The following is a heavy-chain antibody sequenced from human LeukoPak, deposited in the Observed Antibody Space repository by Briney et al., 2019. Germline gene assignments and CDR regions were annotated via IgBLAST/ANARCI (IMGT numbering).Heavy chain of an antibody. J-gene: IGHJ2*01. D-gene: IGHD2-15*01. Sequence: ASVKVSCKASGYTFTGNYMHWVRQAPGQGLEWMGWINPNSGGTNYAQKFQGRVTMTRDTSISTAYMELSRLRSDDTANYYCARGHCSGGICYDWYFDLWGRGTLVTVSS. CDR3: ARGHCSGGICYDWYFDL. CDR2: INPNSGGT. V-gene: IGHV1-2*02. CDR1: GYTFTGNY.